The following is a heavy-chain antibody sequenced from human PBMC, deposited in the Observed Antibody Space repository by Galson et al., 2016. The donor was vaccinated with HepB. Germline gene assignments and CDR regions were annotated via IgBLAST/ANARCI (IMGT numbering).Heavy chain of an antibody. CDR1: GFYFSDYS. J-gene: IGHJ6*02. CDR2: ISANSDST. D-gene: IGHD3-10*01. V-gene: IGHV3-48*02. Sequence: SLRLSCAASGFYFSDYSMNWVRQAPGKGLEWLSYISANSDSTYYADSVKGRFTISRDNAKNSLYLQMNSLRDEDTAVYYCARERAETVAQGVIRVHRTHYYYGMDVWGQGTTVTASS. CDR3: ARERAETVAQGVIRVHRTHYYYGMDV.